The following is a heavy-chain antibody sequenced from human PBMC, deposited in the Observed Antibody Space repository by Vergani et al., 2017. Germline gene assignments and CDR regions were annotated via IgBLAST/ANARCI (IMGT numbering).Heavy chain of an antibody. V-gene: IGHV5-51*01. D-gene: IGHD1-26*01. CDR1: GYSFTSYW. CDR3: ARRGRWYTGSHLDY. Sequence: EVQLVQSGAEVKKPGESLKISCTCSGYSFTSYWIGWVRQMAGKGLEWMGIIYPGDSDTRYSPSFQGQVTISADTPISTAYQQWSSPTAADTAMYYCARRGRWYTGSHLDYWGQGTLVTVSS. CDR2: IYPGDSDT. J-gene: IGHJ4*02.